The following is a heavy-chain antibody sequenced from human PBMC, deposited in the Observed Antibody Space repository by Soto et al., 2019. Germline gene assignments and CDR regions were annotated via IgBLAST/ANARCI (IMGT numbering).Heavy chain of an antibody. V-gene: IGHV4-30-4*01. D-gene: IGHD5-12*01. CDR2: IYYSGST. CDR3: ARAWLQLYYYGMDV. CDR1: GGSISRGDYY. J-gene: IGHJ6*02. Sequence: TLSLTCTVSGGSISRGDYYWSWIRQPPGKGLEWIGYIYYSGSTYYNPSLKSRVTISVDTSKNQFSLKLSSVTAADTAVYYCARAWLQLYYYGMDVWGQGTTVTVSS.